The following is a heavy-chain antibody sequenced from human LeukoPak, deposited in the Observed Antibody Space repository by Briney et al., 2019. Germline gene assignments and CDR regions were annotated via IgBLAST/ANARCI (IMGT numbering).Heavy chain of an antibody. D-gene: IGHD3-22*01. Sequence: GGSLRLSCAASGFNFSSYGMHWVRQAPGKGLEWVAIIWYDGRTKYYADSVKGRFTISRDNSKNTLSLQMNSLRADDTAVYYCAKESYYDSSGYSLFDYWGQGTLVTVSS. CDR1: GFNFSSYG. CDR3: AKESYYDSSGYSLFDY. V-gene: IGHV3-33*03. CDR2: IWYDGRTK. J-gene: IGHJ4*02.